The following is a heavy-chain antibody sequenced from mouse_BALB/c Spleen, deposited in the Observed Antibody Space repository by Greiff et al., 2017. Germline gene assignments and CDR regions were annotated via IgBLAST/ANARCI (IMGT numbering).Heavy chain of an antibody. CDR2: IDPSDSET. CDR1: GYTFTSYW. CDR3: ARGDYGSSSAMDY. V-gene: IGHV1-69*02. J-gene: IGHJ4*01. D-gene: IGHD1-1*01. Sequence: VQLQQPGAELVKPGAPVKLSCKASGYTFTSYWMNWVKQRPGRGLEWIGRIDPSDSETHYNQKFKDKATLTVDKSSSTAYIQLSSLTSEDSAVYYCARGDYGSSSAMDYWGQGTSVTVSS.